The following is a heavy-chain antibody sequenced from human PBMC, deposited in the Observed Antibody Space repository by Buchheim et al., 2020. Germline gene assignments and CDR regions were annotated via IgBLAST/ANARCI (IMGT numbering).Heavy chain of an antibody. J-gene: IGHJ4*02. V-gene: IGHV3-33*01. CDR1: GFTFSSYG. CDR2: IWYDGSNK. CDR3: ARDFDGDFNHFDY. D-gene: IGHD4-17*01. Sequence: QVQLVESGGGVVQPGRSLRLSCAASGFTFSSYGMHWVRQAPGKGLEWVAVIWYDGSNKYYADSVKGRFTISRDNSKNTLSLQMNSLRAEDTAVYYCARDFDGDFNHFDYWGQGTL.